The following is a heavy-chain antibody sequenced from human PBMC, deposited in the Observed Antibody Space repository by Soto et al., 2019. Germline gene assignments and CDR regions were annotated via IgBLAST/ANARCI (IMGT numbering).Heavy chain of an antibody. J-gene: IGHJ6*03. V-gene: IGHV3-30*18. Sequence: GGSLRLSCAASGFTFSSYGMHWVRQAPGKGLEWVAVISYDGSNKYYADSVKGRFTISRDNSKNTLYLQMNSLRAEDTAVYYCAKDGGADYYYYYYMDVWGKGTTVTVSS. CDR1: GFTFSSYG. D-gene: IGHD3-10*01. CDR2: ISYDGSNK. CDR3: AKDGGADYYYYYYMDV.